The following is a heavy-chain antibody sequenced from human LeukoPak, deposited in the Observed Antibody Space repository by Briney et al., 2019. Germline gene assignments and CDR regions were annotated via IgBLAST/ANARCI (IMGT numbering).Heavy chain of an antibody. CDR3: ARVDSSSFDP. CDR1: GGSISSSSYY. Sequence: SETLSLTCTVSGGSISSSSYYWGWIRQPPGKGLEWIGSIYYSGSTYYNPSFKSRVTISVDTSKNQFSLKLSSVTAADTAVYYCARVDSSSFDPWGQGTLVTVSS. D-gene: IGHD6-13*01. CDR2: IYYSGST. V-gene: IGHV4-39*07. J-gene: IGHJ5*02.